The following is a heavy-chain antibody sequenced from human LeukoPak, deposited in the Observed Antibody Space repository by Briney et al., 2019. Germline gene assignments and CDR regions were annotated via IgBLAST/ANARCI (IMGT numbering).Heavy chain of an antibody. Sequence: SETLSLTCTVSGGSISSYYWSWIRQPPGKGLEWIGYIYTSGSTNYNPSLKSRVTISVDTSKYQFSLKLSSVTAADTAVYYCARGRDSSGEDAFDIWGQGTMVTVSS. V-gene: IGHV4-4*09. CDR2: IYTSGST. CDR1: GGSISSYY. D-gene: IGHD3-22*01. CDR3: ARGRDSSGEDAFDI. J-gene: IGHJ3*02.